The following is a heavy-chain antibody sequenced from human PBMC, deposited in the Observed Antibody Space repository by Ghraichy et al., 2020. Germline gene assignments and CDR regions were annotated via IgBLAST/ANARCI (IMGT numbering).Heavy chain of an antibody. CDR3: ARDNYGYEY. CDR2: IKPKTGAT. V-gene: IGHV1-46*01. Sequence: ASVKVSCKASGYTFTTYYIHWVRQAPGQSLEWMGLIKPKTGATTYAQNFQGRLTMTRDTSASTVHMELSSLRSEDTAVYYCARDNYGYEYWGQGTLVTVSS. J-gene: IGHJ4*02. CDR1: GYTFTTYY. D-gene: IGHD5-18*01.